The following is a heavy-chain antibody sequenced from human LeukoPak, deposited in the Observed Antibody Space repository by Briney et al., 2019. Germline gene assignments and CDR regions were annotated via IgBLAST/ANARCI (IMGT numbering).Heavy chain of an antibody. CDR3: ARGFGYSSSYFDY. CDR1: GGSFSGYY. Sequence: PSETLSLTYAVYGGSFSGYYWSWIRQPPGKGLEWIGEINHSGSTNYNPSLKSRVTISVDTSKNQSSLKLSSVTAADTAVYYCARGFGYSSSYFDYWGRGTLVTVSS. J-gene: IGHJ4*02. CDR2: INHSGST. V-gene: IGHV4-34*01. D-gene: IGHD6-6*01.